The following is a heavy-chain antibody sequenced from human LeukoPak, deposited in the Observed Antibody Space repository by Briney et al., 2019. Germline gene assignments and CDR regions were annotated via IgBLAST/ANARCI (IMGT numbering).Heavy chain of an antibody. Sequence: SETLSLTCTVSDGSISRYYWSWIRQSPGKGLEWIGYRSGTTNYNPSLKSRLTISVDTSKNQFSLKLSSVTAADTAVYYCAREDPQTTVPEGMDVWGQGTTVTVSS. V-gene: IGHV4-59*01. CDR2: YRSGTT. J-gene: IGHJ6*02. CDR1: DGSISRYY. CDR3: AREDPQTTVPEGMDV. D-gene: IGHD4-17*01.